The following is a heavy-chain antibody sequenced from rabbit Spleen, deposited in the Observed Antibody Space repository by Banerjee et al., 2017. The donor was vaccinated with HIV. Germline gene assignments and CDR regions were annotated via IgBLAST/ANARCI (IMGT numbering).Heavy chain of an antibody. D-gene: IGHD2-1*01. CDR2: IYTDSSDIT. J-gene: IGHJ4*01. CDR3: ARDDDVNSPNAFNL. Sequence: EESGGGLVQPEGSLTLTCTASGFSFSSSYWICWVRQAPGKGLEWIACIYTDSSDITHYASWAKGRFTISKTSSTTVTLQMTSLTAADTATYFCARDDDVNSPNAFNLWGPGTLVTVS. V-gene: IGHV1S45*01. CDR1: GFSFSSSYW.